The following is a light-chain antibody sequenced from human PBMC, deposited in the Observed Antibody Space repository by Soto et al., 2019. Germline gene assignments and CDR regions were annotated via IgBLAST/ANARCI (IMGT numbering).Light chain of an antibody. Sequence: QSVLTQPRSVSGSRGQSVTISCTGTSSDVGGYNSVSWYQQHPGKGPKSLIYDVSKRPSGVPDRFSGSKSGNTASLTISGLQAEDEADYYCCSYAGSYTVVFGGGTKLTVL. CDR3: CSYAGSYTVV. V-gene: IGLV2-11*01. CDR1: SSDVGGYNS. J-gene: IGLJ2*01. CDR2: DVS.